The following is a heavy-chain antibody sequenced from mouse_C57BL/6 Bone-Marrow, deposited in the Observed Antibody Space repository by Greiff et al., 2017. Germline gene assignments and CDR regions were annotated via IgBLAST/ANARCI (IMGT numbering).Heavy chain of an antibody. CDR1: GFSLTSYG. J-gene: IGHJ1*03. V-gene: IGHV2-6-1*01. D-gene: IGHD2-3*01. Sequence: VKLMESGPGLVAPSQSLSITCTVSGFSLTSYGVHWVRQPPGKGLEWLVVIWSDGSTTYNSALKSRLSISKDNSKSQVFLKMNSLQTDDTAMYYCARHEGYYWYFDVWGTGTTVTVSS. CDR2: IWSDGST. CDR3: ARHEGYYWYFDV.